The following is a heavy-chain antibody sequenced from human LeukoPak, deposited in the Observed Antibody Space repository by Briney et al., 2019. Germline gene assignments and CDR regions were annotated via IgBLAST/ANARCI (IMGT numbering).Heavy chain of an antibody. CDR3: ASSPESVRGVIYFGY. Sequence: SVKVSCKASGGTFSSYAISWVRQAPGQGLEWMGGIIPIFGTANYAQKFQGRVTITTDESTSTAYMELSSLRSEDTAVYYCASSPESVRGVIYFGYWGQGTLVTVSS. CDR2: IIPIFGTA. CDR1: GGTFSSYA. D-gene: IGHD3-10*02. V-gene: IGHV1-69*05. J-gene: IGHJ4*02.